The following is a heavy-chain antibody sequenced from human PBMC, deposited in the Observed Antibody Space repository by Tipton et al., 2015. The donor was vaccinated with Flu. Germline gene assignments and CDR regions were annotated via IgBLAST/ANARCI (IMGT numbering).Heavy chain of an antibody. Sequence: LSLTCSVSGVSLGTSGYYMSWVRQGPGKGLEWLAIIFTGGKTYYADSVRGRFTISRDISKNTVYLQMRSLRVEDMAIYYCVRDPGDSRLDVWGQGTLVTVSS. CDR1: GVSLGTSGYY. V-gene: IGHV3-53*01. D-gene: IGHD2-21*02. CDR3: VRDPGDSRLDV. J-gene: IGHJ4*02. CDR2: IFTGGKT.